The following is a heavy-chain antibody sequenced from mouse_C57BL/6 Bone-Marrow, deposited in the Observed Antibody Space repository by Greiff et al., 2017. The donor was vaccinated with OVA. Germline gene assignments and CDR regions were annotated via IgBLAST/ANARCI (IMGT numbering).Heavy chain of an antibody. CDR3: ASYYDYWYFDV. CDR2: ISYDGSN. D-gene: IGHD2-4*01. J-gene: IGHJ1*03. V-gene: IGHV3-6*01. Sequence: EVKLMESGPGLVKPSQSLSLTCSVTGYSITSCYYWNWIRQFPGNKLEWMGYISYDGSNNYNPSLKNRISITRDTSKNQFFLKLNSVTTEDTATYYCASYYDYWYFDVWGTGTTVTVSS. CDR1: GYSITSCYY.